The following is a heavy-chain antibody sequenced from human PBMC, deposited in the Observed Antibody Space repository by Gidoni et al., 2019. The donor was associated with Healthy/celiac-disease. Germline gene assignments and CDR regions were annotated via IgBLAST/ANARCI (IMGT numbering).Heavy chain of an antibody. D-gene: IGHD4-17*01. CDR3: ARLWDYGDYYYGMDV. CDR2: ISSSSSYI. J-gene: IGHJ6*02. Sequence: EVQLVESGGGLVKPGGSLRPSCAASGFTFSSYSMNWVRQAPGKGLEWVSSISSSSSYIYYADSVKGRFTISRDNAKNSLYLQMNSLRAEDTAVYYCARLWDYGDYYYGMDVWGQGTTVTVSS. V-gene: IGHV3-21*01. CDR1: GFTFSSYS.